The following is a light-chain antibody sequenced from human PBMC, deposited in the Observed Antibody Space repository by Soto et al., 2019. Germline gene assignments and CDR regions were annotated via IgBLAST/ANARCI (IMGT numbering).Light chain of an antibody. V-gene: IGKV1-16*01. CDR2: DAS. J-gene: IGKJ1*01. CDR3: QQYHSYPAS. CDR1: QGISSF. Sequence: DIQMIQSPSSLSASVGDRVTITCRASQGISSFLAWFQQKPGKAPKSLIYDASTLQSGVSSRFSGSGSDTHFTLTISSLQPEDFATYYCQQYHSYPASFGQGTKVEIK.